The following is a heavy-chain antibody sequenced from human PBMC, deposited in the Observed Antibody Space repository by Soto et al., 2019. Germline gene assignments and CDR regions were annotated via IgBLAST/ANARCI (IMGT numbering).Heavy chain of an antibody. CDR2: ISGSGGST. V-gene: IGHV3-23*01. Sequence: EVQLLESGGGLVQPGGSLRLSCAASGFTFSSYAMSWVRQAPGKGLEWVSAISGSGGSTYYADYVKGRFTISRDNAKNTLYLQMNSLRAEDTAVYYCATLWFGDLSTAYWGQGTLVTVSS. CDR3: ATLWFGDLSTAY. J-gene: IGHJ4*02. CDR1: GFTFSSYA. D-gene: IGHD3-10*01.